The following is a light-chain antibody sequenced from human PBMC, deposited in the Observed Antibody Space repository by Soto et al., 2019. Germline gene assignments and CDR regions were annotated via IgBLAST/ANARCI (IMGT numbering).Light chain of an antibody. CDR1: QSVSIN. CDR2: GAS. Sequence: EIVMTQSPATLSVSRGERATLSCRASQSVSINLAWYQQKPGQAPRLLIYGASTRATGIPARFSGSGSGTEFTLTISSLQSEDFAVYYCQPYNNCPLTFGGGTKVDIK. J-gene: IGKJ4*01. V-gene: IGKV3-15*01. CDR3: QPYNNCPLT.